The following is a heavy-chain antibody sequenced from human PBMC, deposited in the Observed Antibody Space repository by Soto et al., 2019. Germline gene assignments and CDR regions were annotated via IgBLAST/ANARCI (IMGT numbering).Heavy chain of an antibody. CDR3: ARDNAVGATIGSGYYYYMDV. V-gene: IGHV4-59*01. CDR1: GGSISSYY. J-gene: IGHJ6*03. Sequence: SETLSLTCTVSGGSISSYYWSWIRQPPGKGLEWIGYIYYSGSTNYNPSLKSRVTISVDTSKNQFSLKLSSVTAADTAVYYCARDNAVGATIGSGYYYYMDVWGKGTTVTVSS. CDR2: IYYSGST. D-gene: IGHD5-12*01.